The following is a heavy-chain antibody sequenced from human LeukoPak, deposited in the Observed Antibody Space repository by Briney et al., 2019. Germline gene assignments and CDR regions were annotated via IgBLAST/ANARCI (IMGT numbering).Heavy chain of an antibody. CDR3: ARCIAAPQPNWFDP. CDR2: IYYSGST. D-gene: IGHD6-13*01. J-gene: IGHJ5*02. Sequence: SETLSLTCTVSGGSISSYYWSWIRQPPRKGLEWIGYIYYSGSTNYNPSLKSRVPISVDTSKTQFPLKLSSVTAADRAVYYCARCIAAPQPNWFDPWGQGTLVTVSS. CDR1: GGSISSYY. V-gene: IGHV4-59*08.